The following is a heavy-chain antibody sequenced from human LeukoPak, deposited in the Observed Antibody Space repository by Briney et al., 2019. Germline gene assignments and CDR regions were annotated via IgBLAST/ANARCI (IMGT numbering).Heavy chain of an antibody. CDR2: ISGSHNST. CDR1: GFTFSTYA. D-gene: IGHD2-15*01. CDR3: ARHTGYCSGGSCYGDF. J-gene: IGHJ4*02. Sequence: GGSLRLSCTASGFTFSTYAMSWVRQAPGKGLEWVSSISGSHNSTYYAESLKGRFTISRDNSKNMLYLQMNSLRAEDTAVYYCARHTGYCSGGSCYGDFWGQGTLVTVSS. V-gene: IGHV3-23*01.